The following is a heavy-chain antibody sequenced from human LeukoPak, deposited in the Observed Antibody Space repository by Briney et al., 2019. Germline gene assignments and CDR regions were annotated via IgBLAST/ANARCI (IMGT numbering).Heavy chain of an antibody. V-gene: IGHV1-2*02. CDR1: GYTFTGYY. D-gene: IGHD3-3*01. J-gene: IGHJ4*02. Sequence: ASVNVSCKASGYTFTGYYMHWVRQAPGQGLEWMGWINPNSGGTNYARKFQGRVTMTRDTSISTAYMELSRLRSDDTAVYYCARGGYYDSLDGYWGQGTLVTVSS. CDR3: ARGGYYDSLDGY. CDR2: INPNSGGT.